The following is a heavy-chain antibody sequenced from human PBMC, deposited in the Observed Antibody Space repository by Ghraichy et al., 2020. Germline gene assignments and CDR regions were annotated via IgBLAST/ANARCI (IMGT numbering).Heavy chain of an antibody. V-gene: IGHV4-61*01. CDR1: GGSVSSGSYY. D-gene: IGHD3-10*01. J-gene: IGHJ5*02. CDR2: IYYSGST. Sequence: SETLSLTCTVSGGSVSSGSYYWSWIRQPPGKGLEWIGYIYYSGSTNYNPSLKSRVTISVDTSKNQFSLKLSSVTAADTAVYYCARDERRGFRELTNWFDPWGQGTLVTVSS. CDR3: ARDERRGFRELTNWFDP.